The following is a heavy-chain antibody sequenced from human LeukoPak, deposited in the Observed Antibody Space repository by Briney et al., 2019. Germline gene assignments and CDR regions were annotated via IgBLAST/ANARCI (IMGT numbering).Heavy chain of an antibody. J-gene: IGHJ5*02. V-gene: IGHV1-2*02. Sequence: ASVKVSCKASGYTFTGYYMHWVRQAPGQRLEWMGWINPNSGGTNYAQKFQGRVTMTRDTSISTAYMELSRLRSDDTAVYYCARELSEMATINPWFDPWGQGTLVTVSS. D-gene: IGHD5-24*01. CDR2: INPNSGGT. CDR1: GYTFTGYY. CDR3: ARELSEMATINPWFDP.